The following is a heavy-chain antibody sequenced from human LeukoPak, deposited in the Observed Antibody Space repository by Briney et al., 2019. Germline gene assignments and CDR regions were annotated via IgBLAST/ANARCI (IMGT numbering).Heavy chain of an antibody. CDR3: AKDLVSAGILYSSSGADY. Sequence: PGGSLRLSCAASGFTFSSFEMNWVRQAPGKGLEWVSYISSSGTTIYYADSVKGRFTISRDNSKNTLYLQMNSLRAEDTAVYYCAKDLVSAGILYSSSGADYWGQGTLVTVSS. J-gene: IGHJ4*02. CDR1: GFTFSSFE. CDR2: ISSSGTTI. V-gene: IGHV3-48*03. D-gene: IGHD2-8*01.